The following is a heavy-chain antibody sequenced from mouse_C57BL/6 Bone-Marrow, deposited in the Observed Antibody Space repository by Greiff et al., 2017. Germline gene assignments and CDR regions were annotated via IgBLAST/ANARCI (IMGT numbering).Heavy chain of an antibody. CDR1: GYTFTSHW. D-gene: IGHD2-4*01. V-gene: IGHV1-56*01. Sequence: VQLQQSGPELVRPGASVKISCKAPGYTFTSHWMQWVRQRPGQGLEWIGEIFPGSGSTYYNEKFKGKATLTVDTSSSTAYMELSSLTSEDSAGYFCARWDYDYDDWYFDVWCTGGTVTVAS. CDR3: ARWDYDYDDWYFDV. J-gene: IGHJ1*03. CDR2: IFPGSGST.